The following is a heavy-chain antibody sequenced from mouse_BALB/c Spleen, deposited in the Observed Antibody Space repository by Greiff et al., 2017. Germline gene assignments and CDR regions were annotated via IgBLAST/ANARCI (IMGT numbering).Heavy chain of an antibody. CDR3: ARDYGSGDAMDY. CDR2: ISSGGSYT. V-gene: IGHV5-9-3*01. Sequence: EVKLVESGGGLVKPGGSLKLSCAASGFTFSSYAMSWVRQTPEKRLEWVATISSGGSYTYYPDSVKGRFTISRDNAKNTLYLQMSSLRSEDTAMYYCARDYGSGDAMDYWGQGTSVTVSS. D-gene: IGHD1-1*01. J-gene: IGHJ4*01. CDR1: GFTFSSYA.